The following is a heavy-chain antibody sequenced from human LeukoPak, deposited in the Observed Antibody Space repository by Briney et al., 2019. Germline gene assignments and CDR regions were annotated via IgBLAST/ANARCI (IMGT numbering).Heavy chain of an antibody. CDR2: IYHSGST. D-gene: IGHD3-22*01. CDR3: ARVTYDSSGYYPFDY. J-gene: IGHJ4*02. Sequence: SETLSLTCAVSGGSISSSNWWSWVRQPPGKGLEWIGEIYHSGSTNYNPSLKGRVTISVDTSKNQFSLKLSSVTAADTAVYYCARVTYDSSGYYPFDYWGQGTLVTVSS. CDR1: GGSISSSNW. V-gene: IGHV4-4*02.